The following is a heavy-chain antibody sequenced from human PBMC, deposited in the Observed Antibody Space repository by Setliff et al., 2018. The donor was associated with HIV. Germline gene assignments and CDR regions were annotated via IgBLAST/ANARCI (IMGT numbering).Heavy chain of an antibody. CDR1: GDSISTDY. V-gene: IGHV4-59*08. CDR2: IYNSAST. CDR3: ARHSPSDY. Sequence: SSATLSLTCTVSGDSISTDYWTWIRQPPGKGLEWIGYIYNSASTSYNPSLKSRVTISVDTSKNQFSLKLSSVTAADTAVYYCARHSPSDYWGQGTLVTVSS. J-gene: IGHJ4*02.